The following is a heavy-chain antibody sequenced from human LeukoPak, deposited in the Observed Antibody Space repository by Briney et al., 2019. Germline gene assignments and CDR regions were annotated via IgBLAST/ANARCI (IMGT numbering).Heavy chain of an antibody. CDR1: GYTFTSYG. V-gene: IGHV1-18*01. Sequence: ASVTVTCKASGYTFTSYGMSWVRQAPGQGLEWMGWISPYNGDTHYAQKVQGRVTMTTDTSTKTAYMQLRSLRSDDTAVYYCARVSVDTAMVNQFDYWGQGSLVTVSS. CDR3: ARVSVDTAMVNQFDY. D-gene: IGHD5-18*01. CDR2: ISPYNGDT. J-gene: IGHJ4*02.